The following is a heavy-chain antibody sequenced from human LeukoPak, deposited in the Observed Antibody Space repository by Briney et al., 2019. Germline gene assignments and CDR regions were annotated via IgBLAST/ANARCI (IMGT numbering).Heavy chain of an antibody. CDR1: GFIFRDFY. D-gene: IGHD1-26*01. J-gene: IGHJ6*02. CDR3: ARPVGAGNNYFYYGMDV. V-gene: IGHV3-7*01. Sequence: GGSLRLSCEGSGFIFRDFYMTWVRQAPGTGLEWVATINQDGSAEYYVDSVKGRFTMSRDNAKNSVYLQMDSLRAEETAVYYCARPVGAGNNYFYYGMDVWGQGTTVTVSS. CDR2: INQDGSAE.